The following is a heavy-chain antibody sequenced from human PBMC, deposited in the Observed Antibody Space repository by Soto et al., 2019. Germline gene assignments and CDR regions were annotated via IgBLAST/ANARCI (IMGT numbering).Heavy chain of an antibody. Sequence: VXLSCAASVFTFSSYAMHWVRQAPGKGLEWVAVISYDGSTKYYAASVKGRFTISRDNSKNTLYLQMNSLRAEDTAAYYCARQGYSSSWYVQYFDYWGQGTLVTVSS. D-gene: IGHD6-13*01. CDR1: VFTFSSYA. CDR2: ISYDGSTK. J-gene: IGHJ4*02. V-gene: IGHV3-30-3*01. CDR3: ARQGYSSSWYVQYFDY.